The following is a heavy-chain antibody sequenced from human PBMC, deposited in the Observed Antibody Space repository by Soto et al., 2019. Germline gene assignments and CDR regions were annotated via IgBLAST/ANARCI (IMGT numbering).Heavy chain of an antibody. J-gene: IGHJ4*02. CDR2: IIPILGTG. V-gene: IGHV1-69*13. CDR3: ARGTVKRRIQLWSLDY. D-gene: IGHD5-18*01. CDR1: GGTFSSYA. Sequence: SVKVSCKASGGTFSSYAISWFRQAPGQGLEWMGGIIPILGTGNYAQKFQGRVTITADEATSTAYMELSSLRSEDTAVYYCARGTVKRRIQLWSLDYWGQGTLVTVSS.